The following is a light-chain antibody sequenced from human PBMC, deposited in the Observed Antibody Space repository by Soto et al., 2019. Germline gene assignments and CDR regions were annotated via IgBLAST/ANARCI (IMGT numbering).Light chain of an antibody. CDR1: QSVSSSY. CDR3: QQYRISPHP. CDR2: GAS. Sequence: EILLTQSPGTLSLSPGVRATLSCRASQSVSSSYFAWYQQKPGQAPRLLIYGASSRATGIPDRFSGSGSGTDFTLTIRRLEPEDCAVYYCQQYRISPHPCGQGTKLEIK. J-gene: IGKJ2*01. V-gene: IGKV3-20*01.